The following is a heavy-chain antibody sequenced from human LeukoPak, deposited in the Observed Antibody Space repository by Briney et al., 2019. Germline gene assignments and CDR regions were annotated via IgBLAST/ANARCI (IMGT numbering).Heavy chain of an antibody. Sequence: GGSLRLSCAASGFTFSSYSMNWVRQAPGKGLEWVSSISSSSSYIYYADSVKGRFTISRDNAKNSLYLQMNSLRAEDTAVYYCARGGYYYDSSGYFGRHDYWGQGTLVTVSS. D-gene: IGHD3-22*01. CDR2: ISSSSSYI. V-gene: IGHV3-21*01. J-gene: IGHJ4*02. CDR3: ARGGYYYDSSGYFGRHDY. CDR1: GFTFSSYS.